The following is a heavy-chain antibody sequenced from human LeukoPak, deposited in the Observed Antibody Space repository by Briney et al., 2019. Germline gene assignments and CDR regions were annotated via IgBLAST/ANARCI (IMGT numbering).Heavy chain of an antibody. Sequence: GGSLRLSCAASGFTVSSNYMSWVRQAPGKGLEWVSDIYSGGSTYYADSVKGRFTISRDNSKNTLYLQMNSLRAEDTAVYYCARPNYYGSGSHEAFDYWGQGTLVTVSS. CDR2: IYSGGST. J-gene: IGHJ4*02. CDR3: ARPNYYGSGSHEAFDY. D-gene: IGHD3-10*01. V-gene: IGHV3-66*04. CDR1: GFTVSSNY.